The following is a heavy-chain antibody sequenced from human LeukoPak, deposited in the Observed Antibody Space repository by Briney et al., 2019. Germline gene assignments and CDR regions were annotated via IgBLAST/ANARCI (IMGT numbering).Heavy chain of an antibody. Sequence: GGSLRLSCAASGFTFSSYAMSWVRQAPGKGLEWVSAISGSGGSTYYADSVKGRFTISRDNSKNTLYLQMNSLRAEDTAVYYCARGVSSGWYRGEDYWGQGTLVTVSS. CDR1: GFTFSSYA. D-gene: IGHD6-19*01. CDR3: ARGVSSGWYRGEDY. J-gene: IGHJ4*02. V-gene: IGHV3-23*01. CDR2: ISGSGGST.